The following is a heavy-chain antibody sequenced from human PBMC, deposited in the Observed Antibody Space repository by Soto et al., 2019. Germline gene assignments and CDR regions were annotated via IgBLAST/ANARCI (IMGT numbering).Heavy chain of an antibody. CDR3: ARGDLGYCSGGSCWGWFDP. CDR2: IDYSGNT. Sequence: QVQLQESGPGLVKPSQTLSLTCTVSGGSISSGGYYWSWIRQHPGKGLEWMGYIDYSGNTFYNPSFKSRVSMSVDTSKNQFSLRLTSVTAADTAVYYCARGDLGYCSGGSCWGWFDPWGQGTLVTVSS. J-gene: IGHJ5*02. D-gene: IGHD2-15*01. CDR1: GGSISSGGYY. V-gene: IGHV4-31*03.